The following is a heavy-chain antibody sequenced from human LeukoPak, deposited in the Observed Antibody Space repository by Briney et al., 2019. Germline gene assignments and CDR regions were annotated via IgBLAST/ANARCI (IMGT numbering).Heavy chain of an antibody. Sequence: SETLSLTCAVYGGSFSGYYWSWIRQPPGTGLEWIGEINHSGSTNYNPSLKSRVTISVDTSKNQFSLKLSSVTAADTAVYYCARNGRIAAARFYYWGQGTLVTVSS. CDR1: GGSFSGYY. J-gene: IGHJ4*02. CDR2: INHSGST. V-gene: IGHV4-34*01. D-gene: IGHD6-13*01. CDR3: ARNGRIAAARFYY.